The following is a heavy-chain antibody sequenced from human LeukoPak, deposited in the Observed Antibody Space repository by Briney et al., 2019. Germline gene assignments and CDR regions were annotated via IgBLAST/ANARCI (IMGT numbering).Heavy chain of an antibody. D-gene: IGHD4-17*01. J-gene: IGHJ3*02. CDR3: ARTTTAQKQGFDI. CDR2: IRYDGSNQ. CDR1: GFTFRSYG. Sequence: GGSLRLSCAASGFTFRSYGMHWVRQAPGKGLEWVTFIRYDGSNQYYTDSVKGRFTISRDNSKNTLYLQMNSLRTEDTAVFFCARTTTAQKQGFDIWGQGTMVTVSS. V-gene: IGHV3-30*02.